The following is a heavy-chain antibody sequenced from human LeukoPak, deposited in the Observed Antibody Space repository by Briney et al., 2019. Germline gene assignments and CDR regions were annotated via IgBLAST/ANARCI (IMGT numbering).Heavy chain of an antibody. D-gene: IGHD3-10*01. CDR1: GFTFSSYW. CDR3: ARDAAAGVIMDYFDY. V-gene: IGHV3-7*03. CDR2: IKQDGSEK. J-gene: IGHJ4*02. Sequence: PGGSLRLSCAASGFTFSSYWMSWVRQAPGKGLEWVANIKQDGSEKYYVVSVKGRFTISRDNAKNSLYLQMNSLRAEDTAVYYCARDAAAGVIMDYFDYWGQGTLVTVSS.